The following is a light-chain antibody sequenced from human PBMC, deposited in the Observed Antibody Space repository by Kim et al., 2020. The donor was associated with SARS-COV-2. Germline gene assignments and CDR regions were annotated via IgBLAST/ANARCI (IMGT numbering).Light chain of an antibody. CDR2: EVT. CDR3: SSYTSSSGLMV. J-gene: IGLJ3*02. CDR1: SSDVDDYNY. Sequence: QSITISCTGTSSDVDDYNYVSWYQQHPGNAPKLMIYEVTKQPSGVSYRFSGSKSGNTASLTISGLQAEDEADYYCSSYTSSSGLMVFGGGTQLTVL. V-gene: IGLV2-14*01.